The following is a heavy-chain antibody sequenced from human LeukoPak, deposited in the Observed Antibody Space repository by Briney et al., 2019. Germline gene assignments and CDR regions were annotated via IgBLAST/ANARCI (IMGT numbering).Heavy chain of an antibody. J-gene: IGHJ4*02. CDR3: AGGYEILNY. D-gene: IGHD3-9*01. V-gene: IGHV3-74*01. Sequence: GGSLRLSCAASGFTFSSYWMHWVRQAPGKGLVWVSRINSDGSLTRYADSVKGRFTISRDNAKNTLYLQMNSLRAEDTAVYYCAGGYEILNYWGQGTLVTVSS. CDR1: GFTFSSYW. CDR2: INSDGSLT.